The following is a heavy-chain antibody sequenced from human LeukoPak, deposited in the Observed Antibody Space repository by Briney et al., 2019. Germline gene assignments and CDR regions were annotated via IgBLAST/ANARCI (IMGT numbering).Heavy chain of an antibody. CDR3: AKKERQSDFDY. CDR2: ISGSGGST. V-gene: IGHV3-23*01. D-gene: IGHD1-26*01. J-gene: IGHJ4*02. CDR1: GFTFNVYS. Sequence: GGSLRLSCAASGFTFNVYSMNWVRQAPGKGLEWVSAISGSGGSTYYADSVKGRFTISRDNSKNTLYLQMNSLRAEDTAVYYCAKKERQSDFDYWGQGTLVTVSS.